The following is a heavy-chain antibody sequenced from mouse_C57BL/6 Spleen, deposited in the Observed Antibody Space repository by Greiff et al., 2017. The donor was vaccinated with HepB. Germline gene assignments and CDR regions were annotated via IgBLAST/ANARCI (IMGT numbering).Heavy chain of an antibody. CDR1: GYSITSGYY. J-gene: IGHJ2*01. CDR2: ISYDGSN. CDR3: ARVSSGHYFDY. D-gene: IGHD3-2*02. V-gene: IGHV3-6*01. Sequence: EVKLMESGPGLVKPSQSLSLTCSVTGYSITSGYYWNWIRQFPGNKLEWMGYISYDGSNNYNPSLKNRISITRDTSKNQFFLKLNSVTTEDTATYYCARVSSGHYFDYWGQGTTLTVSS.